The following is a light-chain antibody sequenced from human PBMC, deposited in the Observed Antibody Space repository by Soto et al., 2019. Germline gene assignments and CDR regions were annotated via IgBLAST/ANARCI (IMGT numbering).Light chain of an antibody. Sequence: DIQMTQSPSSLSASVGDRITITCQASEDITNYLHWYQQKPGKAPKLLIYDASNLETGVPSRFRGSGSGTDFSFTISSLQAEDIATYYCQQYDYMPYTFGQGTKLEIK. J-gene: IGKJ2*01. CDR3: QQYDYMPYT. V-gene: IGKV1-33*01. CDR1: EDITNY. CDR2: DAS.